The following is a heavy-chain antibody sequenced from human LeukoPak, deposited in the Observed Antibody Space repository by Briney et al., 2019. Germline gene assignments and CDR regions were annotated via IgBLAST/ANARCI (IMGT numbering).Heavy chain of an antibody. Sequence: SETLSLTCAVYGGSFSGYYWSWIRQPPGKGLEWIGEINHSGSTNYNPSLKSRVTISVDTSKNQFSLKLSSVTAADTAVYYCARAVAGTGGGYYFDYWGQGTLVTVSS. J-gene: IGHJ4*02. CDR1: GGSFSGYY. V-gene: IGHV4-34*01. CDR2: INHSGST. D-gene: IGHD6-19*01. CDR3: ARAVAGTGGGYYFDY.